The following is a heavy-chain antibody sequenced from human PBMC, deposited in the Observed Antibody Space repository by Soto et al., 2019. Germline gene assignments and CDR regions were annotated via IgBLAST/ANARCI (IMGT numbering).Heavy chain of an antibody. V-gene: IGHV3-23*01. CDR3: VKGQSSSWSQAGGMDV. CDR2: IDDSGVST. Sequence: EVQLLESGGGLVQPGGSLRLSCAASGFTFSTYAMSWVRQAPGKGLEWVSGIDDSGVSTYYADSVKGRVTISRDNSKNTLYLQMGSLRAEDAAVYYCVKGQSSSWSQAGGMDVWGQGTTVTVSS. J-gene: IGHJ6*02. CDR1: GFTFSTYA. D-gene: IGHD6-6*01.